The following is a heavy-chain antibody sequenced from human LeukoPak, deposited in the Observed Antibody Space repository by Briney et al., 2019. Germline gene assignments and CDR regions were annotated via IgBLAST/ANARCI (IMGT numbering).Heavy chain of an antibody. D-gene: IGHD3-10*01. V-gene: IGHV1-69*13. CDR2: IIPIFGTA. CDR3: ARDLNGSGSYNY. J-gene: IGHJ4*02. CDR1: GATFSSYA. Sequence: SVKVSCNASGATFSSYAISWVRQAPGQRLGWMGGIIPIFGTANYAQKFQGRVTITADESTSTAYMELSSLRSEDTAVYYCARDLNGSGSYNYWGQGTLVTVSS.